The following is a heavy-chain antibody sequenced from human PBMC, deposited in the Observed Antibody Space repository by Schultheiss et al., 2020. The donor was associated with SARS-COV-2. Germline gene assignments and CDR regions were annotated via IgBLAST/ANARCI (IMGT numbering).Heavy chain of an antibody. J-gene: IGHJ4*02. CDR2: INHSGST. CDR3: ARGWGDCSSTSCYSLDY. V-gene: IGHV4-34*01. CDR1: GGSFSGYY. Sequence: SETLSLTCAVYGGSFSGYYWSWIRQPPGKGLEWIGEINHSGSTNYNPSLKSRVTISVDTSKNQFSLKLSSVTAADTAVYYCARGWGDCSSTSCYSLDYWGQGTLVTVSS. D-gene: IGHD2-2*02.